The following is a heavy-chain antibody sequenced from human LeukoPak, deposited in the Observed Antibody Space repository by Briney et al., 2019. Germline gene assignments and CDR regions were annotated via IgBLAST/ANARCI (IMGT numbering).Heavy chain of an antibody. V-gene: IGHV3-30*03. CDR1: EFTFSTYG. CDR2: ISYDGSYK. CDR3: ARVSRGSGGWFDP. J-gene: IGHJ5*02. Sequence: GGSLRLSCAASEFTFSTYGMHWVRQAPGKGLEWVAVISYDGSYKFYADSVKGRFTISRDNSKSTLYLQMNSLGAEDTAVYYCARVSRGSGGWFDPWGQGTLVTVSS. D-gene: IGHD3-10*01.